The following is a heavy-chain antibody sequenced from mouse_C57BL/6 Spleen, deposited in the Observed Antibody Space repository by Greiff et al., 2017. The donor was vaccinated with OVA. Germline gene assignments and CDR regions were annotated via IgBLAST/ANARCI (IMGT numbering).Heavy chain of an antibody. CDR1: GYTFTSYW. V-gene: IGHV1-53*01. D-gene: IGHD1-1*01. CDR3: ARYPYYYGSSPYAMDY. J-gene: IGHJ4*01. CDR2: INPSNGGT. Sequence: QVQLQQPGTELVKPGASVTLSCKASGYTFTSYWMHWVKQRPGQGLEWIGNINPSNGGTNYNEKFKSKATLTVDKSSSTAYMQLSSLTSEDSAVYYCARYPYYYGSSPYAMDYWGQGTSVTVSS.